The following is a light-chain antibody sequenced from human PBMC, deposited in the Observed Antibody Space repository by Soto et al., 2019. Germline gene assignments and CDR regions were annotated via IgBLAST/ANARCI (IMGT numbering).Light chain of an antibody. CDR3: QQYGNSPLT. V-gene: IGKV3-20*01. CDR1: QRISGY. Sequence: DIVLTQSPATLSLSPGQRATLSCRASQRISGYLAWYQQKPGQAPRLLIYDASSRAADIPDRFSGSGSGTDFTLTINRLEPGDFVVYFCQQYGNSPLTFGGGTKVDIK. J-gene: IGKJ4*01. CDR2: DAS.